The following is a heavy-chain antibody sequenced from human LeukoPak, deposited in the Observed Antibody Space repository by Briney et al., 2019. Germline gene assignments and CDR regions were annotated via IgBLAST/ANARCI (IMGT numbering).Heavy chain of an antibody. CDR1: GFTFSNVW. CDR2: IKTKTDGGTT. J-gene: IGHJ4*02. D-gene: IGHD1-1*01. Sequence: GGSLRLSCEASGFTFSNVWMNWVRQAPGKGLEWIGRIKTKTDGGTTEYAAPVKGRFTISRDDSKNTVYLQMNSLKTEDTALYYCVTRVRSTGDYWGQGTLVTVSS. V-gene: IGHV3-15*01. CDR3: VTRVRSTGDY.